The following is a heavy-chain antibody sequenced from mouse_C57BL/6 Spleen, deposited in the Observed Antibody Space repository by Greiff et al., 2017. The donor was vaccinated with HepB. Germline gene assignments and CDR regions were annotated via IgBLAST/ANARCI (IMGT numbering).Heavy chain of an antibody. Sequence: VQLQQSGPELVKPGASVKIPCKASGYTFTDYNMDWVKQSHGKSLEWIGDINPNNGGTIYNQKFKGKATLTVDKSSSTAYMELRSLTSEDTAGYYCARSTMSTREGYCAMDYWGKGTSVTVSS. CDR1: GYTFTDYN. D-gene: IGHD2-4*01. J-gene: IGHJ4*01. CDR3: ARSTMSTREGYCAMDY. V-gene: IGHV1-18*01. CDR2: INPNNGGT.